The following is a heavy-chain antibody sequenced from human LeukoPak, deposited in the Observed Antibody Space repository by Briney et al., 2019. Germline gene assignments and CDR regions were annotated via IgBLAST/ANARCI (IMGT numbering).Heavy chain of an antibody. Sequence: TGGSLRLSCAASGFTFNSYGMHWVRQAPGKGLEWLAFISYDGSNTYYADSVKGRFTVSRDDSKSTLYLQMNSLRAEDTAVYYCTPLDWVVVAATLGYWGQGTLVTVSS. D-gene: IGHD2-15*01. V-gene: IGHV3-30*02. CDR3: TPLDWVVVAATLGY. CDR2: ISYDGSNT. CDR1: GFTFNSYG. J-gene: IGHJ4*02.